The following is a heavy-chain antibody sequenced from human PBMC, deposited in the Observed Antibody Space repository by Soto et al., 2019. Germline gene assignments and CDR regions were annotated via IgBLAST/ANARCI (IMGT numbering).Heavy chain of an antibody. J-gene: IGHJ6*02. CDR2: MQPNSGNT. Sequence: QVQLVQSGAEVKKPGASVKVSCKASGYTFTSDDINWVRQATGQGLEWMGWMQPNSGNTGYAQKCQGRVTMTRNTSISTAYMELSSLRSEDTAVYYCARGANYGDYVSLVYYYYGMDVWGQGTTVTVYS. V-gene: IGHV1-8*01. D-gene: IGHD4-17*01. CDR3: ARGANYGDYVSLVYYYYGMDV. CDR1: GYTFTSDD.